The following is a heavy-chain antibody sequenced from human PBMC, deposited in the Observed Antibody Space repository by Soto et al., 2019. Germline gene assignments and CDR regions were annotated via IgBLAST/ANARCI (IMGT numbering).Heavy chain of an antibody. CDR3: ARMASFGSLNWFDP. CDR1: GYTFTNND. CDR2: MNPGSGDT. J-gene: IGHJ5*02. Sequence: ASVKVSCKASGYTFTNNDVTWVRQATGQGLEWMGWMNPGSGDTGYAQRFQGRVTMTRNISIATAYMELSSLRSEDTAIYYCARMASFGSLNWFDPWGQGTLVTVSS. D-gene: IGHD5-18*01. V-gene: IGHV1-8*01.